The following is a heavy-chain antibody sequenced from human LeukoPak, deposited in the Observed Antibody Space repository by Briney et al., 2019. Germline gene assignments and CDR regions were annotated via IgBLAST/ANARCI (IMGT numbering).Heavy chain of an antibody. V-gene: IGHV3-64*01. CDR2: INNNGGRT. Sequence: GGSLRLSCAPSGFIFSSYAMHWVRQAPGKGLEYVSGINNNGGRTYYAKSVKGRFTISRDNSKNTMFLQVGSLRPDDMAVYYCVRDRYYDSSGFFDYWGQGTLVTVSS. J-gene: IGHJ4*02. CDR3: VRDRYYDSSGFFDY. CDR1: GFIFSSYA. D-gene: IGHD3-22*01.